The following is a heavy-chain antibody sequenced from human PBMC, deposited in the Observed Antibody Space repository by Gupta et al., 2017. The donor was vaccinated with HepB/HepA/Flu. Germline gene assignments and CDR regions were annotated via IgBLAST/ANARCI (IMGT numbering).Heavy chain of an antibody. CDR3: TRGGYSSSWFWDY. CDR1: GFTFSPYW. V-gene: IGHV3-7*01. J-gene: IGHJ4*02. D-gene: IGHD6-13*01. Sequence: EVQLVASGGGLVQAGGSLRLSCAASGFTFSPYWMNWVRQAPGKGPEWVANIKQDGSEKWYVDSVKGRFTISRDNAKNSLYLQMNSLRAEDTAIYYCTRGGYSSSWFWDYWGQGTLVTVSS. CDR2: IKQDGSEK.